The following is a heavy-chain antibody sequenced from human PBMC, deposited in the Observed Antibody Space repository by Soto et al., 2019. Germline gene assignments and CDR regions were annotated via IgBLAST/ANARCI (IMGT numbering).Heavy chain of an antibody. J-gene: IGHJ6*02. V-gene: IGHV4-34*01. CDR1: GGSFSGYY. D-gene: IGHD6-19*01. CDR2: INHSGVT. Sequence: PSETLSLTCAVYGGSFSGYYWSWIRQPPGKGLEWIGEINHSGVTNYKPSLKRRVTISVDTSKNQFSLQLKSVTAADTALYYCARFSGSYYYAMDVWGQGPTVTVSS. CDR3: ARFSGSYYYAMDV.